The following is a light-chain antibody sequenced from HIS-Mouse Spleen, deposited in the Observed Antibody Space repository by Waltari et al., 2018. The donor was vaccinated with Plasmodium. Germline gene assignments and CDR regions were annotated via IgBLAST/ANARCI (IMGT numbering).Light chain of an antibody. J-gene: IGLJ3*02. V-gene: IGLV5-37*01. CDR2: YYSDSDK. CDR1: SDINVGRYH. CDR3: MIWPSNASGV. Sequence: QPVLTQPPSSSASPGESARLTCTLPSDINVGRYHIYCYQQKPGSPPRYLLYYYSDSDKGQGSGVPSRFSGAKDASANTGILLISGLQSEDEADYYCMIWPSNASGVFGGGTKLTVL.